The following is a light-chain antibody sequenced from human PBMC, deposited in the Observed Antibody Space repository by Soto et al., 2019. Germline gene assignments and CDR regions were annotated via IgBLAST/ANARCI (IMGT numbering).Light chain of an antibody. CDR2: SND. V-gene: IGLV1-44*01. Sequence: QSVLTQPPAASGTPGQRVTMSCSGSSSNIGGNTVNWYQQMPGTAHKLLIYSNDQRPSGVPDRFSGSKSGTSASLAISGLQSEDEGDYDCAAWDDSVNGWLFGGVTKLTVL. J-gene: IGLJ3*02. CDR3: AAWDDSVNGWL. CDR1: SSNIGGNT.